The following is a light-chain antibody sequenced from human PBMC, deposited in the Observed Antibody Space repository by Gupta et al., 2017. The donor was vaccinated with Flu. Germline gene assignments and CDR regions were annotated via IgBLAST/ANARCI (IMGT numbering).Light chain of an antibody. V-gene: IGLV7-46*01. CDR3: FLSLSGAWV. J-gene: IGLJ3*02. CDR1: TGAVTSGHY. CDR2: DTS. Sequence: QAVVTPEPSLTVSPGGTVTLTVGSSTGAVTSGHYPYWFQQKPGQAPRTLIYDTSNKPSWTPARFSGSLLGGKAALSLSGAQADDEAEYYCFLSLSGAWVFGGGTKLTVL.